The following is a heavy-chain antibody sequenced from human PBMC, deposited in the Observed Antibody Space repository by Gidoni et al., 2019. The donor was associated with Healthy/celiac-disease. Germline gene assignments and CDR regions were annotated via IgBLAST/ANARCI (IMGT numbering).Heavy chain of an antibody. CDR3: AGIKTPSTEREGGSFDY. CDR2: INPSVGST. D-gene: IGHD3-16*01. Sequence: QVQLVQSGAEAKTPGASLKVSCKASGYTFTSYYMHWVRPAPGQGLEWMGIINPSVGSTSYAQKFQGRVTMTRDTSTSTAYMELSSRRDEGRAVYCCAGIKTPSTEREGGSFDYWGQGTLVTVSS. CDR1: GYTFTSYY. V-gene: IGHV1-46*01. J-gene: IGHJ4*02.